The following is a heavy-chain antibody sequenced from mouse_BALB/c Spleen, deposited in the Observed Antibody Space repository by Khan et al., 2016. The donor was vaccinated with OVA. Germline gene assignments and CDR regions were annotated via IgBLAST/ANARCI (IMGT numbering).Heavy chain of an antibody. Sequence: QVQLQQSGPELVRPGVSVKISCKGSGYTFTDYAVHWMKQSHAKSLDWIGIISTYSGSTTYNQKFKGKATMTVDKSSNTAYLELARWTSEDSAIYYCARPAYDGYYDYWGQGTTLTVSS. D-gene: IGHD2-3*01. J-gene: IGHJ2*01. V-gene: IGHV1S137*01. CDR2: ISTYSGST. CDR3: ARPAYDGYYDY. CDR1: GYTFTDYA.